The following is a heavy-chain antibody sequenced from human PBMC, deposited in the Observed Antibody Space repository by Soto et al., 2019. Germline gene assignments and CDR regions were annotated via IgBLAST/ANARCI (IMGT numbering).Heavy chain of an antibody. Sequence: GGSLRLSCAASGFTFSNAWMSWVRQAPGKGLEWVGRIKSKTDGGTTDYAAPVKGRFTISRDDSKNTLYLQMNSLKTEDTAVYYCTTERRTASIAARHDAFDIWGQGTMVTVSS. CDR1: GFTFSNAW. V-gene: IGHV3-15*01. CDR2: IKSKTDGGTT. CDR3: TTERRTASIAARHDAFDI. D-gene: IGHD6-6*01. J-gene: IGHJ3*02.